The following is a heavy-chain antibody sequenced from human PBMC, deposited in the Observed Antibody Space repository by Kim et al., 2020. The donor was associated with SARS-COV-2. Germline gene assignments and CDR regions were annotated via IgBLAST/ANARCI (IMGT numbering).Heavy chain of an antibody. CDR3: ARVRGYCSSTSCYSIDY. D-gene: IGHD2-2*01. Sequence: VKGRFTISRDNAKNSLYLQMNSLRAEDTAVYYCARVRGYCSSTSCYSIDYWGQGTLVTVSS. J-gene: IGHJ4*02. V-gene: IGHV3-11*05.